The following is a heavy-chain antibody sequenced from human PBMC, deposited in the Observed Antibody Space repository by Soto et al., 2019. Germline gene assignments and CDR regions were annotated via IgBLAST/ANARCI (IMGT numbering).Heavy chain of an antibody. CDR2: IYYSGST. CDR3: ARRRGLDVVVPAANDAFDI. D-gene: IGHD2-2*01. CDR1: GGSISSYY. Sequence: PSETLSLTCTVSGGSISSYYWSWIRQPPGKGLEWIGYIYYSGSTNYNPSLKSRVTISVDTSKNQFSLKLSPVTAADTAVYYCARRRGLDVVVPAANDAFDIWGQGTMVTVSS. J-gene: IGHJ3*02. V-gene: IGHV4-59*08.